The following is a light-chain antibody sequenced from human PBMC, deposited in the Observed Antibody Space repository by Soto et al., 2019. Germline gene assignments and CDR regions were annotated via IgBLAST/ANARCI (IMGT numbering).Light chain of an antibody. CDR3: ASYTTSSAWV. CDR1: SSDVGRFNR. CDR2: EVT. V-gene: IGLV2-18*02. J-gene: IGLJ3*02. Sequence: QSVLTQPPSVSGSPGQSVTISCTGTSSDVGRFNRVSWYQQPPGTAPKVIIYEVTNRPSGVPDRFSGSKSGNTASLTISGLQAEDEADYYCASYTTSSAWVFGGGTKLTVL.